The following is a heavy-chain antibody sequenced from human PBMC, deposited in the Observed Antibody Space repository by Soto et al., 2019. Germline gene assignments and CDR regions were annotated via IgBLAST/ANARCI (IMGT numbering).Heavy chain of an antibody. CDR2: ISYTSTYI. D-gene: IGHD1-1*01. CDR1: GFTFSNYN. J-gene: IGHJ6*03. Sequence: GGSLRLSCAASGFTFSNYNMSWVRQAPGKGLEWVSSISYTSTYIYYGDSLKGRFTISRDNAENSLYLQMNSLRVEDTAVYYRAGDLHTWNEAPYYMDVWGKGTTVTVSS. V-gene: IGHV3-21*06. CDR3: AGDLHTWNEAPYYMDV.